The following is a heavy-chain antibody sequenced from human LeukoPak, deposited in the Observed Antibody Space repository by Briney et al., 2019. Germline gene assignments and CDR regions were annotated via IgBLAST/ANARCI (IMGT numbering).Heavy chain of an antibody. CDR2: IYWNDDK. D-gene: IGHD2-21*01. V-gene: IGHV2-5*01. CDR3: ALRTYSGDKGTFDY. CDR1: GFSLSTSGVG. J-gene: IGHJ4*02. Sequence: GSGPTLVKPTQTLTLTCTFSGFSLSTSGVGVGWIRQPPGKALEWLALIYWNDDKRYSPSLKSRLTITKDTSKNQVVLTMTNMDPVDTATYYCALRTYSGDKGTFDYWGQGTLVTVSS.